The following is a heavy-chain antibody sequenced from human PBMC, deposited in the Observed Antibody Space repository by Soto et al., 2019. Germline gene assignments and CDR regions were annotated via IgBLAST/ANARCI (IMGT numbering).Heavy chain of an antibody. CDR3: AKVMRGPLRYFDWLSIPPGFDY. D-gene: IGHD3-9*01. V-gene: IGHV3-23*01. CDR1: GFTFSSYA. Sequence: GGSLRLSCAASGFTFSSYAMSWVRQAPGKGLEWVSAISGSGGSTYYADSVKGRFTISRDNSKKTLYLQMNSLRAEDTAVYYCAKVMRGPLRYFDWLSIPPGFDYWGQGTLVTVSS. CDR2: ISGSGGST. J-gene: IGHJ4*02.